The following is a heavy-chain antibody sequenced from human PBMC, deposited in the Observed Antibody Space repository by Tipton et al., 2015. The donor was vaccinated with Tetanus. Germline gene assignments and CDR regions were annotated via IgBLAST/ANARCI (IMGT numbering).Heavy chain of an antibody. Sequence: SLRLSCAASGFTFSSYGMHWVRQAPGKGLEWVAVISYDGSNKYYADPVKGRFTISRDNSKNTLYLQMNSLRAEDTAVYYCAKNGPSQYYFDYWGQGTLVTVSS. V-gene: IGHV3-30*18. J-gene: IGHJ4*02. CDR2: ISYDGSNK. CDR1: GFTFSSYG. CDR3: AKNGPSQYYFDY.